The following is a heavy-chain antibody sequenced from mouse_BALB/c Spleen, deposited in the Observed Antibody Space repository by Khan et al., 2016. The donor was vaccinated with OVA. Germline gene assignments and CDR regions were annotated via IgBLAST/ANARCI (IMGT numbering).Heavy chain of an antibody. V-gene: IGHV1S137*01. CDR1: GYIFTDFS. Sequence: VQLQQSGAELVRPGVSVKISCKGSGYIFTDFSMHWVKRSHAKSLEWIGVISTYYGDSIYNQNFKDKATLTVEKSSSTAYMELARLTSEDSAIYYGAGVSGNYRFAYWGQGTLVTVST. CDR2: ISTYYGDS. D-gene: IGHD2-1*01. J-gene: IGHJ3*01. CDR3: AGVSGNYRFAY.